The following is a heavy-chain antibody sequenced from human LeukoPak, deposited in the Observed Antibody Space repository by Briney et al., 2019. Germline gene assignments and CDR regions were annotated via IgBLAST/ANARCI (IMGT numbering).Heavy chain of an antibody. CDR1: GFTFSSYG. J-gene: IGHJ4*02. D-gene: IGHD3-10*01. CDR3: VKDPAKNYYGSGSYYNGGIDY. V-gene: IGHV3-30*18. CDR2: ISYDGSNK. Sequence: PGRSLRLSCAASGFTFSSYGMHWVRQAPGKGLEWVAVISYDGSNKYYADSVKGRFTISRDNSKNTLYLQMNSLRAEDTAVYYCVKDPAKNYYGSGSYYNGGIDYWGQGTLVTVSS.